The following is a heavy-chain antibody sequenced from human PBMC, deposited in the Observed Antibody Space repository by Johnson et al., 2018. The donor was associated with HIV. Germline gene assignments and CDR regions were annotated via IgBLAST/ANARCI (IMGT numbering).Heavy chain of an antibody. V-gene: IGHV3-30*19. CDR3: AREIIAAADDI. D-gene: IGHD6-13*01. CDR2: IGYDGSDK. CDR1: GFTFSDYC. Sequence: QMQLVESGGGVVQPGRSLRLSCAASGFTFSDYCIHWVRQAPGKGLEWVAVIGYDGSDKYYADSVKGRVTISRDNPKNTVYPHMNSLRAEDTAVYYCAREIIAAADDIWGQGTMVTVSS. J-gene: IGHJ3*02.